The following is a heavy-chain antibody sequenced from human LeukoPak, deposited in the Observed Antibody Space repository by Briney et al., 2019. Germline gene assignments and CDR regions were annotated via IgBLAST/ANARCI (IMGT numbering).Heavy chain of an antibody. CDR3: AREIPRGAINLDY. CDR1: GFTFSSYS. Sequence: GGSLRLSCAASGFTFSSYSMNWVRQAPGKGLEWVSCISSSSSYIYYADSVKGRFTISRDNSRKMLYLQMNSLRAEDTSVYYCAREIPRGAINLDYWGQGTLVTVSS. V-gene: IGHV3-21*01. CDR2: ISSSSSYI. J-gene: IGHJ4*02. D-gene: IGHD3-10*01.